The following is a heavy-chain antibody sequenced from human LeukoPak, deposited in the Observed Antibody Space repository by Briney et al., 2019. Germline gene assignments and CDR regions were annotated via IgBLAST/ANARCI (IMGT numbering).Heavy chain of an antibody. V-gene: IGHV3-23*01. Sequence: GGSLRLSCAASGFTFSSYAMNWVRQAPGKGLEWVSGISGSGGSTYSVDSVKGRFTTSRDNSKNTLYLQMNSLRAEDTAVYYCAKDSGQGSGYSPSDYWGQGTLVSVSS. CDR3: AKDSGQGSGYSPSDY. CDR1: GFTFSSYA. CDR2: ISGSGGST. D-gene: IGHD3-22*01. J-gene: IGHJ4*02.